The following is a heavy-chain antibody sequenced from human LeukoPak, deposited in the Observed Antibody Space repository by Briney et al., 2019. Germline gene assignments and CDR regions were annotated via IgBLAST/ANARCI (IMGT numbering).Heavy chain of an antibody. CDR1: GGSISSSSYY. J-gene: IGHJ6*03. CDR2: IYHSGST. D-gene: IGHD1-14*01. Sequence: SETLSLTCTVSGGSISSSSYYWGWIRQPPGKGLEWIGSIYHSGSTYYNPSLKSRITISVDTSKNQFSLKLSSLTAADTAVYYCARDRKYYYHMDVWGKGTTVTVSS. CDR3: ARDRKYYYHMDV. V-gene: IGHV4-39*07.